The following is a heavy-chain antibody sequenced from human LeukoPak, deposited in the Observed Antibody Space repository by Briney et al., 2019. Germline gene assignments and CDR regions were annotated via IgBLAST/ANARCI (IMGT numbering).Heavy chain of an antibody. CDR2: IYYSGST. V-gene: IGHV4-59*01. CDR1: GGSISSYY. J-gene: IGHJ6*03. Sequence: SETLSLTCTVSGGSISSYYWSWIRQPPGKGLEWIGYIYYSGSTNYNPSLKSRVTISVDTSKNQFSLKLSSVTAADTAVYYCARDAYDFWSGYYFTSPRYMDVWGKGTTVTVSS. CDR3: ARDAYDFWSGYYFTSPRYMDV. D-gene: IGHD3-3*01.